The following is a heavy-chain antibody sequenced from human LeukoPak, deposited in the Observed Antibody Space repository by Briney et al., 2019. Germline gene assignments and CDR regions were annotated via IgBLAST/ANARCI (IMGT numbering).Heavy chain of an antibody. CDR1: GGSISSYY. D-gene: IGHD1-14*01. CDR3: ARVRTPTGAFDI. V-gene: IGHV4-59*01. Sequence: SETLSLTCTVSGGSISSYYWSWIRQPPGKGLEWIGYIYYSGSTNYNPSLKSRVTISVDTSKNQFSLKLSSVTAADTAVHYCARVRTPTGAFDIWGQGTMVTVSS. CDR2: IYYSGST. J-gene: IGHJ3*02.